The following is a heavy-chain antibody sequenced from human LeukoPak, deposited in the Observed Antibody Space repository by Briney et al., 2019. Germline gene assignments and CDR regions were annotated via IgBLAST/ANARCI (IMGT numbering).Heavy chain of an antibody. CDR1: GGSISSYY. Sequence: PSETLSLTCTVSGGSISSYYWSWIRQPPGKGLEWIGYIYYSGSTNYNPSLKSRVTISVDTSKNQFSLKLSSVTAADTAVYYCARGRRRGSSWYQGYYFDYWGQGTLVTVSS. D-gene: IGHD6-13*01. V-gene: IGHV4-59*12. J-gene: IGHJ4*02. CDR3: ARGRRRGSSWYQGYYFDY. CDR2: IYYSGST.